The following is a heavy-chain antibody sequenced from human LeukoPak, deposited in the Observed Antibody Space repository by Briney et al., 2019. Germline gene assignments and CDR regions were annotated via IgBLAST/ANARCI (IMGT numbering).Heavy chain of an antibody. D-gene: IGHD3-10*01. CDR3: AKPTYYYGSGSYFDY. CDR1: GFTFSSYA. J-gene: IGHJ4*02. CDR2: ISSNGGST. V-gene: IGHV3-64D*06. Sequence: PGGPLRLSCSASGFTFSSYAMHWVRQAPGKGLEYVSAISSNGGSTYYADSVKGRFTISRDNSKNTLYIQMSSLRAEDTAVYYCAKPTYYYGSGSYFDYWGQGTLVTVSS.